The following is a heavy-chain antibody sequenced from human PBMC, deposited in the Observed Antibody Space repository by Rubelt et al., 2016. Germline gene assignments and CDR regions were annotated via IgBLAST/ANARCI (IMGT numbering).Heavy chain of an antibody. Sequence: YSGSTNYNPSLKSRVTISVDTSKNQFSLKLSSVTAADTAVYYCARDRGDRRYGMDVWGQGTTVTVSS. D-gene: IGHD1-14*01. V-gene: IGHV4-59*12. CDR3: ARDRGDRRYGMDV. J-gene: IGHJ6*02. CDR2: YSGST.